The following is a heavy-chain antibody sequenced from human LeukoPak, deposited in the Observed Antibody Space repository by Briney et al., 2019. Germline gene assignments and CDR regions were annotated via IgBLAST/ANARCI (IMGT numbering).Heavy chain of an antibody. D-gene: IGHD3-3*01. CDR3: ARGVLRFLEWLSPSYYYYMDV. CDR2: IYTSGST. V-gene: IGHV4-61*02. J-gene: IGHJ6*03. CDR1: GGSISSGSYY. Sequence: SQTLSLTCTVSGGSISSGSYYWSWIRQPAGKGLEWIGRIYTSGSTNYNPSLKSRVTISVDTSKNQFSLKLSSVTAADTAVYYCARGVLRFLEWLSPSYYYYMDVWGKGTRSPSP.